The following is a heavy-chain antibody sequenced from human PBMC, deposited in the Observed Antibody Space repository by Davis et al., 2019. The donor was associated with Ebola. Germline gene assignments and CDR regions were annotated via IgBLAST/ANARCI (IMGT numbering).Heavy chain of an antibody. V-gene: IGHV4-34*01. J-gene: IGHJ4*02. CDR2: INHSGST. Sequence: MPSETLSLTCAAYGGSFSGYYWSWIRQPPGKGLEWIGEINHSGSTNYNPSLKSRVSISVDTSTNQFSLKLSSVTAADTAVYFCARGRRYDFWRGYSLWGYWGQGTLVTVSS. CDR1: GGSFSGYY. CDR3: ARGRRYDFWRGYSLWGY. D-gene: IGHD3-3*01.